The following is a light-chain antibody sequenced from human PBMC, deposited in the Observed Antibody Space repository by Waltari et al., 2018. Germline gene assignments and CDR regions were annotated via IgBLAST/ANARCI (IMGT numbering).Light chain of an antibody. Sequence: EIVFTQSPATLSLSPGERATLSCRASKSVSTYLAWYQQRPGQPPRLLIYDSSSRATGIPARFSGSGSETDFTLTISSLEPEDFAVYYCQQRYKWPLTFGGGSKVEI. CDR3: QQRYKWPLT. J-gene: IGKJ4*01. CDR2: DSS. CDR1: KSVSTY. V-gene: IGKV3-11*01.